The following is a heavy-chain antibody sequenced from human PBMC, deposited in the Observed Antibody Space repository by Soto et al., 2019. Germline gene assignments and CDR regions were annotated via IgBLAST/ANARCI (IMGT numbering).Heavy chain of an antibody. Sequence: ASVKVSCKASGYTFTDHYIHWLRQAPGQSLEWMGWINPYSGGTHFARKFQDRVTMARDTSVSTAYMELGSLKSDDTAVYYCARPKYGETYFDSWGQGTVVTVSS. CDR2: INPYSGGT. J-gene: IGHJ4*02. V-gene: IGHV1-2*02. CDR3: ARPKYGETYFDS. CDR1: GYTFTDHY. D-gene: IGHD2-21*01.